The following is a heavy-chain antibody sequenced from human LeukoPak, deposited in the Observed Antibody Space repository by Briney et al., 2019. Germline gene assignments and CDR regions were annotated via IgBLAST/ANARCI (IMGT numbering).Heavy chain of an antibody. CDR2: IIPIFNTA. D-gene: IGHD3-22*01. CDR3: AARYYDSRGEAEFAFDI. J-gene: IGHJ3*02. Sequence: ASVKVSCKASGGTFSSYGIIWVRQAPGQGLEWMGGIIPIFNTAKDEPKFQGRVTITADESTGTAYMELSSLRSEDTAVYYCAARYYDSRGEAEFAFDIWGQGTMVTVSS. CDR1: GGTFSSYG. V-gene: IGHV1-69*01.